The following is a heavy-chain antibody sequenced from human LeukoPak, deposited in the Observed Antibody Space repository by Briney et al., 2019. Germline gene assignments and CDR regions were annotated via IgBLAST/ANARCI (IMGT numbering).Heavy chain of an antibody. D-gene: IGHD1-26*01. CDR3: TRTYSGSYCDY. J-gene: IGHJ4*02. V-gene: IGHV3-73*01. CDR2: IRSKANNYAT. Sequence: PGGSLRLSCAASGFTFSSYGMNWVRQASGKGLEWVGRIRSKANNYATAYAASLKDRFTISRDDSKNTAYLQMNSLKAEDTAVYYCTRTYSGSYCDYWGQGTLITVSS. CDR1: GFTFSSYG.